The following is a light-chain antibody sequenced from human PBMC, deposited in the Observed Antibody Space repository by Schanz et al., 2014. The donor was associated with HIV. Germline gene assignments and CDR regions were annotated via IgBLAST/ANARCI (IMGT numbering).Light chain of an antibody. CDR2: DDN. CDR3: AAWDDSLNGPV. J-gene: IGLJ2*01. V-gene: IGLV1-40*01. CDR1: SSNIGAGYD. Sequence: QSVLTQPPSVSGAPGQRVTISCTGNSSNIGAGYDVHWYQQLPGTAPKLLIYDDNKRPSGIPDRFSGSKSGTSASLAISGLQSEDEADYYCAAWDDSLNGPVFGGGTKLTVL.